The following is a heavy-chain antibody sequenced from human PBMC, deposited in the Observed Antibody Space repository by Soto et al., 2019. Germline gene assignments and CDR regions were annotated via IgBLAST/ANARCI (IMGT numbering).Heavy chain of an antibody. D-gene: IGHD6-6*01. CDR3: ARDILGSSSNL. Sequence: PGGSLRLSCAASGFTFSRYGMNWVRQAPGKGLEWVSYISSGSSTRYYADSVKGRFTISRDNVKNSLYLQMNSLRDDDTAVYYCARDILGSSSNLWGQGTLVTVS. J-gene: IGHJ5*02. CDR1: GFTFSRYG. CDR2: ISSGSSTR. V-gene: IGHV3-48*02.